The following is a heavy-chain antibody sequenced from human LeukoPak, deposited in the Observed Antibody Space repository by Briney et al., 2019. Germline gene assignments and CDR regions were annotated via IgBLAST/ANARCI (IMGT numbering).Heavy chain of an antibody. CDR3: AKPIHAAGGTRDALDI. J-gene: IGHJ3*02. V-gene: IGHV3-23*01. D-gene: IGHD6-13*01. Sequence: GGSLRLSCAASGFTFSSYAMSWVRQAPGKGLEWVSSLSDSGGSLYYADSVKGRFTISRDNSKNTLYLQTNSLRAEDTAVYYCAKPIHAAGGTRDALDIWGQGTMVTVSS. CDR2: LSDSGGSL. CDR1: GFTFSSYA.